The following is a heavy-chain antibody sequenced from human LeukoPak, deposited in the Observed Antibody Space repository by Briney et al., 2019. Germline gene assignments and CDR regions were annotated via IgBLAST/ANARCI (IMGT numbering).Heavy chain of an antibody. D-gene: IGHD3-22*01. CDR1: GFTFSSYS. J-gene: IGHJ3*02. CDR3: TRGGYDSSNYGAFDI. Sequence: GGSLRLSCAASGFTFSSYSMNWVRQAPGKGLEWVSYISSSSSTIYYADSVKGRFTISRDNAKNSLYLQMNSLRAEDTAVYYCTRGGYDSSNYGAFDIWGQGTMVTVS. CDR2: ISSSSSTI. V-gene: IGHV3-48*04.